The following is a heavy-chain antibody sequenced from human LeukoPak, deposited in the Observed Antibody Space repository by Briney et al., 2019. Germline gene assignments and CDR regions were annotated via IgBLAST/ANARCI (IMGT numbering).Heavy chain of an antibody. CDR2: ISSRSSYYI. V-gene: IGHV3-21*01. Sequence: PEGSLRLSCAASGFTFNTYSMNWVRQAPGKGLEWVSSISSRSSYYIYYADSVKGRFTISRDNAKNSLYLQMDSLRAEDTAVYYCVRDPHIVVVPAARVYYFDYWGQGILVTVSS. CDR3: VRDPHIVVVPAARVYYFDY. J-gene: IGHJ4*02. D-gene: IGHD2-2*01. CDR1: GFTFNTYS.